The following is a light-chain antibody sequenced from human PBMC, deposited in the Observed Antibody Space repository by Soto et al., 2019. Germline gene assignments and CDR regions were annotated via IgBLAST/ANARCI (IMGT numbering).Light chain of an antibody. Sequence: EIVLTQSPGTLSLSPGERATLSCRASQSVSSSYLAWYQQKPGQAPRLLMYGASSRATCIPDRFSGSGSGTHFNLTISRLEPEDVAVYYCHQYGSLYTFGQGTKLEIK. CDR2: GAS. CDR1: QSVSSSY. CDR3: HQYGSLYT. J-gene: IGKJ2*01. V-gene: IGKV3-20*01.